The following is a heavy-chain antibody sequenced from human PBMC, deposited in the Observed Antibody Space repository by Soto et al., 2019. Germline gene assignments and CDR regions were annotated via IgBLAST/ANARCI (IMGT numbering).Heavy chain of an antibody. CDR2: VKSKTDGGTT. CDR1: GFTFTDAL. D-gene: IGHD3-10*01. CDR3: TTGSSVRDY. J-gene: IGHJ4*02. V-gene: IGHV3-15*01. Sequence: PVGSLRLSCAASGFTFTDALMTWVRQAPGKGLEWVGRVKSKTDGGTTDYAAPVKGRFTISRDDSENTLYLQMNSLKTEDTAVYYCTTGSSVRDYWGQGTLVTVSS.